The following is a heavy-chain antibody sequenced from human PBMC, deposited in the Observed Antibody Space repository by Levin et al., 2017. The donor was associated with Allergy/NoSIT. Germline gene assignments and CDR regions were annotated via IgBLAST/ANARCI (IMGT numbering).Heavy chain of an antibody. Sequence: GGSLRLSCGTSGFTFSNYGLHWVRQAPGKGLEWVTVIWYDGSNKYYVDSVKGRFTISRDNSKSTVYLQMNNLRAEDTAVYYCAGDDCNGGPCLAYWGQGTLVTVSS. CDR2: IWYDGSNK. D-gene: IGHD2-15*01. CDR3: AGDDCNGGPCLAY. CDR1: GFTFSNYG. V-gene: IGHV3-33*01. J-gene: IGHJ4*02.